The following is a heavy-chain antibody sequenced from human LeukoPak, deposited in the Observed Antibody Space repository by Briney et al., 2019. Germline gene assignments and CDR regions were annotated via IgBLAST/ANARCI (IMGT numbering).Heavy chain of an antibody. J-gene: IGHJ6*01. Sequence: GGSLRLSCAASGFTFSSYAMSWVRQAPGKGLEWVSAISGSDGSTYYADSVKGRFTISRDNSKNTLYLQMNSLRAEDTAVYYCARAATDYYYGMDVWGQGTTVTVSS. D-gene: IGHD2-15*01. CDR3: ARAATDYYYGMDV. V-gene: IGHV3-23*01. CDR1: GFTFSSYA. CDR2: ISGSDGST.